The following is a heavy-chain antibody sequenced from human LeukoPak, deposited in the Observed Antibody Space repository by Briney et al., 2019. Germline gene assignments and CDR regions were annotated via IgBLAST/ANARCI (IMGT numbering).Heavy chain of an antibody. CDR1: GFTFIGSA. CDR3: AAISTVTTGYYGMDV. CDR2: IVVGSGDT. V-gene: IGHV1-58*02. Sequence: ASVKVSRKASGFTFIGSAMQWVRQARGQRPEWIGWIVVGSGDTKYAQRFQERFTITRDMSTSTTYMEVRSLRSEDTAVYYCAAISTVTTGYYGMDVWGQGTTVTVS. D-gene: IGHD4-17*01. J-gene: IGHJ6*02.